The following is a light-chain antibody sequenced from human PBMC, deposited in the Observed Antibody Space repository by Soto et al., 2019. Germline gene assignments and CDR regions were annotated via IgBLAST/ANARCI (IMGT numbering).Light chain of an antibody. CDR3: GAWDNKLSDGV. J-gene: IGLJ1*01. Sequence: QSALTQPPSVSAAPGQKVTISCSGSASNIGSNSLSWYRQFPGSSPMLVIYDNHKRPSGISARFSASKSDTSATLVITGLRTGDEADYYCGAWDNKLSDGVFGSGTKVTVL. V-gene: IGLV1-51*01. CDR2: DNH. CDR1: ASNIGSNS.